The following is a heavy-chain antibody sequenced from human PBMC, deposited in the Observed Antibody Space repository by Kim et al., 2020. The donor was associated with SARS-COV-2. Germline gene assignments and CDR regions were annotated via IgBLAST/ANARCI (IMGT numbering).Heavy chain of an antibody. CDR3: ARHLRNWYFDL. J-gene: IGHJ2*01. V-gene: IGHV4-39*01. Sequence: TQHTPPLQGRVTIPVDTSKKQFSLGLSSVTAADAAVYYCARHLRNWYFDLWGRGTLVTVSS. CDR2: T.